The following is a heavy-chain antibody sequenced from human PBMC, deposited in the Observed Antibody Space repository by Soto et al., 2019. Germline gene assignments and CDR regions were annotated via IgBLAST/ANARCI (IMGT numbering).Heavy chain of an antibody. J-gene: IGHJ4*02. Sequence: EVQLVASGGGLVKPGGSLRLSCAASGFTFSSYNMNWVRQAPGKGLEWVSSISSSSSYIYYADSVKGRFTISRDNAKNSLYLQMNSLRAEDTAVYYCARDDIGYGDYGLDYWGQGTLVTVSS. CDR3: ARDDIGYGDYGLDY. V-gene: IGHV3-21*01. D-gene: IGHD4-17*01. CDR2: ISSSSSYI. CDR1: GFTFSSYN.